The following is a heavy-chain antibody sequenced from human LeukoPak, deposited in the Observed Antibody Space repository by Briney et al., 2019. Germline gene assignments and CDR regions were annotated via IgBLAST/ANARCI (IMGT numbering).Heavy chain of an antibody. CDR1: GYTFTGYY. CDR3: ASSPLVATQMGYNWFDP. D-gene: IGHD5-12*01. V-gene: IGHV1-2*02. J-gene: IGHJ5*02. Sequence: ASVKVSCKASGYTFTGYYMHWVRQAPGQGLEWMGWINPNSGGTNYAQKFQGRVTMTRDTSISTAYMELSRLRSDDTAVYCCASSPLVATQMGYNWFDPWGQGTLVTVSS. CDR2: INPNSGGT.